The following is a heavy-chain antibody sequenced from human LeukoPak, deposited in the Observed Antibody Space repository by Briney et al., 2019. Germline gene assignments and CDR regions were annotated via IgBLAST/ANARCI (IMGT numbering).Heavy chain of an antibody. Sequence: GGSLRLSCAASGFTFSSYGMHWVRQAPGKGLEWVAVIWYDGSKKFYADSVKGRFTISRDDSKSTLYLQMNSLRVEDTAVYYCARDVGVTYYLYDCWGQGTQVTVSS. J-gene: IGHJ4*02. D-gene: IGHD2/OR15-2a*01. V-gene: IGHV3-33*01. CDR1: GFTFSSYG. CDR3: ARDVGVTYYLYDC. CDR2: IWYDGSKK.